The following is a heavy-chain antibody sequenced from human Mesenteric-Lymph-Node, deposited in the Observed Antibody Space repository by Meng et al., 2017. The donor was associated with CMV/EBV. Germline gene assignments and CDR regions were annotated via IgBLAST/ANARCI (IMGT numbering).Heavy chain of an antibody. Sequence: GESLKISCAASGFTFSDYYMSWIRQAPGKGLEWVSYISSSGSTIYYADSVKGRFTISRDNAKNSLYLQMNSLRAEDTAVYYCARKYYSNYAVFDYWGQGTLVTVSS. CDR2: ISSSGSTI. CDR3: ARKYYSNYAVFDY. J-gene: IGHJ4*02. V-gene: IGHV3-11*04. D-gene: IGHD4-11*01. CDR1: GFTFSDYY.